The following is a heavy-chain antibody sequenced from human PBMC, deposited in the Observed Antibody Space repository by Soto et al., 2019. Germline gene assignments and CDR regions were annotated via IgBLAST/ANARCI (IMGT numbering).Heavy chain of an antibody. V-gene: IGHV3-33*01. J-gene: IGHJ6*02. CDR2: IWYDGTNK. CDR1: GFTFSNYG. D-gene: IGHD2-8*02. CDR3: AGAGGQPSV. Sequence: QVQLVESGGGVVQPGRSLRLSCAASGFTFSNYGMHWVRQAPGKGLEWVAAIWYDGTNKYYADSVKGRFTISRDNSKNTCYLQMNSLRAEDTAVYYCAGAGGQPSVWGQGTTVTVSS.